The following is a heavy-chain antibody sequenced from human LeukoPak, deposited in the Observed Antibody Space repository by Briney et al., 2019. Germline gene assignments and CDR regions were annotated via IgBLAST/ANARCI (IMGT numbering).Heavy chain of an antibody. Sequence: GGSLRLSCAASGFTFSTYWMSWVRQTPGKGLEWVANIKEDGSRQYYVDSVKGRFTISRDNAKNSLYLQMNSLRVEDTAVYYCARDGGGYDSWGQGTLVSVSS. V-gene: IGHV3-7*01. CDR2: IKEDGSRQ. CDR3: ARDGGGYDS. CDR1: GFTFSTYW. J-gene: IGHJ5*01. D-gene: IGHD5-24*01.